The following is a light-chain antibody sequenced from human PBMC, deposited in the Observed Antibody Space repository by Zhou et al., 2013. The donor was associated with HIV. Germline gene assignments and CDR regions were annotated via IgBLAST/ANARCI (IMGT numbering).Light chain of an antibody. Sequence: EVLMTQSPVTLSVSPGGRATLSCRASQSVDTYLAWYQQRPGQPPRLLIYDASTRATGVPVRFSGSGSGTEFTLTIAGLQSEDVAVYYCQQRSNWLTFGGGTKVEIK. CDR2: DAS. CDR3: QQRSNWLT. J-gene: IGKJ4*01. V-gene: IGKV3-15*01. CDR1: QSVDTY.